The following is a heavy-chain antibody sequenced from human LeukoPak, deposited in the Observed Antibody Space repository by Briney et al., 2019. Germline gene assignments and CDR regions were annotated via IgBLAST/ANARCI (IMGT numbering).Heavy chain of an antibody. J-gene: IGHJ3*02. CDR2: IYYSGST. CDR3: ARDRLPDYDFWSGYYAFDI. CDR1: GGSISSYY. D-gene: IGHD3-3*01. Sequence: KSSETLSLTCTVSGGSISSYYWSWIRQPPGKGLEWIGYIYYSGSTNYNPSLKSRVTISVDTSKNQFSLKLSSVTAADTAVYYCARDRLPDYDFWSGYYAFDIWGQGTMVTVSS. V-gene: IGHV4-59*01.